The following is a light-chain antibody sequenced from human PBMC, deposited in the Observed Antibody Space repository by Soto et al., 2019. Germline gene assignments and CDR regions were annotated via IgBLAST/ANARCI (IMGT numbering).Light chain of an antibody. Sequence: QSVLAQPASVSGSPGQSLTISCTGTSXDVGGYNYVSWYQQHPGKAPKLMIYEVSNRPSGVSNRFSGSKPGNTASLTISGLQAEDEADYYCSSYTSSSPYVFGTGTKVTVL. CDR1: SXDVGGYNY. V-gene: IGLV2-14*01. J-gene: IGLJ1*01. CDR2: EVS. CDR3: SSYTSSSPYV.